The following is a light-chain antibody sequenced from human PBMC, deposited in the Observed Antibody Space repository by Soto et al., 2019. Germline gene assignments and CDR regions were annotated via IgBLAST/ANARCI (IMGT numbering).Light chain of an antibody. J-gene: IGKJ1*01. CDR3: QQYNSYWT. V-gene: IGKV1-5*03. CDR2: KAS. Sequence: DIQMTQSPSTLSASVGDRVTITCRASQNVENYLAWYQQKPGKAPKLLIYKASGLESGVPSRFGGSGYGTEFTLTISSLQPDDFATYYCQQYNSYWTFGQGTKVDIK. CDR1: QNVENY.